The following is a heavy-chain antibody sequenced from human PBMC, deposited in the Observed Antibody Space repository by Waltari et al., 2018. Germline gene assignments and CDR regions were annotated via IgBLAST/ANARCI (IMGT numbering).Heavy chain of an antibody. CDR1: GYSFTSYW. Sequence: EVQLVQSGAEVKKPGESLKISCKGSGYSFTSYWIGWVRHMPGKGLEWMGIIYPGDSDTRYSPSFQGQVTISADKSIRTAYLQWSSLKAPDTAMYYCARPATIEGDAFDIWGQGTMVTVSS. D-gene: IGHD5-12*01. CDR3: ARPATIEGDAFDI. CDR2: IYPGDSDT. J-gene: IGHJ3*02. V-gene: IGHV5-51*03.